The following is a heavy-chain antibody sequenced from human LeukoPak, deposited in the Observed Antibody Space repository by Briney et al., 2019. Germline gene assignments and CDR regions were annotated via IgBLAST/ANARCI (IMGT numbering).Heavy chain of an antibody. J-gene: IGHJ4*02. Sequence: SETLSLTCTVSGDSISSYFWSWIRQPPGKGLEWIGYIYYNERSNYNPSLRSRVTISIDTSKNQFSLKLNSVTAADSAVYYCARSPQHFDRLLDGDSHYFFDSWGQGTLVTVSS. V-gene: IGHV4-59*12. CDR3: ARSPQHFDRLLDGDSHYFFDS. D-gene: IGHD3-9*01. CDR1: GDSISSYF. CDR2: IYYNERS.